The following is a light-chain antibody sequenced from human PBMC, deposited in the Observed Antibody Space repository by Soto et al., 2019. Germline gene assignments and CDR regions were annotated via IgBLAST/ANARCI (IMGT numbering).Light chain of an antibody. CDR3: LQDYNYPRT. CDR1: QGIRND. V-gene: IGKV1-6*01. Sequence: IQVTKSASSLSASVGDRVTITCRASQGIRNDLGWYQQKPGKAPKLLIYATSSLQSGVPSRFSGSGSGTDFTLTISSLQPEDFATYYCLQDYNYPRTFGQGTKVDIK. J-gene: IGKJ1*01. CDR2: ATS.